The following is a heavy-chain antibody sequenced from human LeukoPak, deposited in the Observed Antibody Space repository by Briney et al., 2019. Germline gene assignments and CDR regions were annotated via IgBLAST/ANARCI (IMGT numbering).Heavy chain of an antibody. J-gene: IGHJ4*02. V-gene: IGHV3-23*01. D-gene: IGHD3-22*01. Sequence: GGSLRLSCEASGFTFSTYAMSWVRQTPGKGLEWVSAISGGGGSTHYADSVKGRFTISRDNSKNTLFLQMSSLRADDTAIYYCAKHYDISGYSPYWGQGTLVTVSP. CDR3: AKHYDISGYSPY. CDR2: ISGGGGST. CDR1: GFTFSTYA.